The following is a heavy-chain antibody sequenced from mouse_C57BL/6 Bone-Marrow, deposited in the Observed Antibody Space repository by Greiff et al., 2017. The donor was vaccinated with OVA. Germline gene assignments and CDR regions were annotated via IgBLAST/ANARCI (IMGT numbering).Heavy chain of an antibody. CDR1: GYTFTGYW. V-gene: IGHV1-9*01. Sequence: QVQLQQSGAELMKPGASVKLSCKATGYTFTGYWIEWVKQRPGHGLEWIGEILPGSGSTNYNEKFKGKATFTADTSSNTAYMQLSSLTTEDSAFYYCASLYYYGSSPYWYFDGWGTGTTVTVSS. D-gene: IGHD1-1*01. CDR3: ASLYYYGSSPYWYFDG. J-gene: IGHJ1*03. CDR2: ILPGSGST.